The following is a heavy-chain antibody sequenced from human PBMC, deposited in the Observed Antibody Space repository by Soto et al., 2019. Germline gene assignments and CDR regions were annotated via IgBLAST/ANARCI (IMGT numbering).Heavy chain of an antibody. CDR2: INGFGDEP. J-gene: IGHJ6*02. Sequence: DVQLLESGGGWVQPGGSLRLSCTASGLTFRSYAMSWVRQAPGKGLEWVSGINGFGDEPMYADSVKGRLTISRDNSKNTVYLQMNSLRVEDTAIYYCANVDWNYGKDAWGQGTTVTVSS. CDR1: GLTFRSYA. D-gene: IGHD1-1*01. V-gene: IGHV3-23*01. CDR3: ANVDWNYGKDA.